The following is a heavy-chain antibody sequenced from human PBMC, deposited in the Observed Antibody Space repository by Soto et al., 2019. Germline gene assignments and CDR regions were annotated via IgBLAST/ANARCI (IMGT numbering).Heavy chain of an antibody. V-gene: IGHV4-59*01. J-gene: IGHJ4*02. CDR3: ARRWSGTDY. Sequence: QVQLQESGPGLVKPSETLILTCTVSGGSISHYYWNWIRQPPGKGPEWIGYVHYSGTTSYNPSRKSRVTISLDTSNNQFSLRLTSVTAADTAVYYCARRWSGTDYWGQGTLVTVSS. CDR2: VHYSGTT. CDR1: GGSISHYY. D-gene: IGHD3-10*01.